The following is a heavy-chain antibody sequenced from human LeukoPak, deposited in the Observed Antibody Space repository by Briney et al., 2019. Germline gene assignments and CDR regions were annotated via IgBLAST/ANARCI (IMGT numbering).Heavy chain of an antibody. D-gene: IGHD3-10*01. CDR3: AKVPHYYFGSGSYQFDY. Sequence: PGGSLRLSCAASGFTFSGYTMTWVRQAPGKGLEWVSAISGSGASGGSTYYADSVKGRFTISRDNSKNTLYLEMNSLRAEDTAVYYRAKVPHYYFGSGSYQFDYWGQGTLVAVSS. CDR2: ISGSGASGGST. J-gene: IGHJ4*02. V-gene: IGHV3-23*01. CDR1: GFTFSGYT.